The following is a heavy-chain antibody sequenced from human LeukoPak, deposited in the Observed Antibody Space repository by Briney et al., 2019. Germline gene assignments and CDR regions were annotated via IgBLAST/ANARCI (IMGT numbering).Heavy chain of an antibody. CDR1: GFTFDDYG. J-gene: IGHJ4*02. CDR2: INWNGGST. Sequence: PGGSRRLSCAASGFTFDDYGMSWVRQAPGKGLEWVSGINWNGGSTGYAYSVRGRFTISRDNAKNSLYLQMNSLRAEDPALYYCARELGGYDFWSGYYFDYWGQGTLVTVSS. V-gene: IGHV3-20*04. CDR3: ARELGGYDFWSGYYFDY. D-gene: IGHD3-3*01.